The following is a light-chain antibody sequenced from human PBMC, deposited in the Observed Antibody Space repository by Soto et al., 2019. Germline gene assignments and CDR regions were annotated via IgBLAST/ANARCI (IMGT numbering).Light chain of an antibody. CDR1: QDIRNY. V-gene: IGKV1-9*01. CDR3: QQYNSYSRK. J-gene: IGKJ1*01. CDR2: DAS. Sequence: IQLTQSPSSLSASVVDRVTVTCLASQDIRNYLAWYQQKPGKAPKLLICDASTLYSGVPSRFSGSGSGTDFTLTISSLQPDDFATYYCQQYNSYSRKFGQGTKVDIK.